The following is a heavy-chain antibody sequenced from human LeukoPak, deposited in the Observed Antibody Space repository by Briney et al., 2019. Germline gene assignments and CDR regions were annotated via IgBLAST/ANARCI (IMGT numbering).Heavy chain of an antibody. J-gene: IGHJ4*02. CDR1: GFTFSSYA. CDR2: ISYDGSNK. D-gene: IGHD3-10*01. Sequence: GGSLRLSCAASGFTFSSYAMHWVRQAPGKGLEWVAVISYDGSNKYYADSVKGRFTISRDNSKNTLYLQMNSLRAEDTAVYYCAKDENYYGSGSYPDVDYWGQGTLVTVSS. CDR3: AKDENYYGSGSYPDVDY. V-gene: IGHV3-30*04.